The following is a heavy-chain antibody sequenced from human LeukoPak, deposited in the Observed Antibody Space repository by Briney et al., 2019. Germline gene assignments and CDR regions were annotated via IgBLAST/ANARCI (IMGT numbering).Heavy chain of an antibody. CDR1: GFTFSSHA. CDR2: ISGGGHNT. D-gene: IGHD2-21*01. J-gene: IGHJ4*02. V-gene: IGHV3-23*01. CDR3: AKGPLIEVAGTTWDY. Sequence: PGGSLRLSCAASGFTFSSHAISWVRQAPGKGLEWGSAISGGGHNTYYPDSVKGRFTMSRDNSKNMLYLQMNSLRAEDTAVYYCAKGPLIEVAGTTWDYWGQGTLVTVSS.